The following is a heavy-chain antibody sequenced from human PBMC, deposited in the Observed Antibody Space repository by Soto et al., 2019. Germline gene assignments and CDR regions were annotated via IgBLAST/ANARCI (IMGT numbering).Heavy chain of an antibody. V-gene: IGHV1-18*01. J-gene: IGHJ4*02. CDR3: AREAPGGDSSSSDY. CDR2: ISAYNGNT. CDR1: GYTFTSYG. D-gene: IGHD6-6*01. Sequence: VSVKVSCKASGYTFTSYGISWVRQAPGQGLEWMGWISAYNGNTNYAQKLQGRVTMTTDTSTSTAYMELRSLRSDDTAVYYCAREAPGGDSSSSDYWGQGTLVTVSS.